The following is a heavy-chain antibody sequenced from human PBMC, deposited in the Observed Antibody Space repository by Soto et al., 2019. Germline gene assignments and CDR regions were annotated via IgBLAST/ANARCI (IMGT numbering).Heavy chain of an antibody. Sequence: ASVKVSCKASVYTFTSYDINWVRQATGQGLEWMGWMNPNSGNTDYAQKFQGRVTITTNTSTSTAYMELSSLRSEDTAVYYCAREGVIRYFDWPYYFEYWGQGTLVTVSS. D-gene: IGHD3-9*01. J-gene: IGHJ4*02. V-gene: IGHV1-8*01. CDR3: AREGVIRYFDWPYYFEY. CDR1: VYTFTSYD. CDR2: MNPNSGNT.